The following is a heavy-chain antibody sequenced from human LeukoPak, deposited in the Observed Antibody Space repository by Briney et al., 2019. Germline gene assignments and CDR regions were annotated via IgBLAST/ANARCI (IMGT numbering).Heavy chain of an antibody. CDR3: VRGVGVSRFNYFDP. CDR2: ISYDGSNK. Sequence: GGSLRLSCAASGFTFRGYGMHWVRQAPGKGLEWVAVISYDGSNKYYADSVKGRFTISRDNSKNTLYLQMNSLRDDDTAVYYCVRGVGVSRFNYFDPWGQGTLVTVSS. CDR1: GFTFRGYG. D-gene: IGHD1-26*01. V-gene: IGHV3-30*03. J-gene: IGHJ5*02.